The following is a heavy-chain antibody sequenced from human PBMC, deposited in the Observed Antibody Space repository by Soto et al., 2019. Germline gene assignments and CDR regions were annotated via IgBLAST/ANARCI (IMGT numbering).Heavy chain of an antibody. Sequence: QVQLVESGGGVVQPGRSLRLSCAASGFTFSSYAMHWVRQAPGKGLEWVAVISSDGRHTYYADSVKGRFTISRDNSKNTLYLQMNSLRAEDTAVNYCAREVVAPEGYYYGLDIWGQGTTVTVSS. D-gene: IGHD2-15*01. V-gene: IGHV3-30*04. CDR1: GFTFSSYA. CDR3: AREVVAPEGYYYGLDI. J-gene: IGHJ6*02. CDR2: ISSDGRHT.